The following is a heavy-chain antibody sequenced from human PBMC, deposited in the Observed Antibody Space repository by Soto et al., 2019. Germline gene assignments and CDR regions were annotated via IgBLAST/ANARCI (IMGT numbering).Heavy chain of an antibody. V-gene: IGHV1-69*01. CDR3: ARHHVAARGYNWFDP. CDR2: IIPIFGTA. J-gene: IGHJ5*02. D-gene: IGHD6-6*01. CDR1: GGTFSSYA. Sequence: QVQLVQSGAEVKKPGSSVKVSCKASGGTFSSYAISWVRQAPGQGLEWMGGIIPIFGTANYAQKFQGRVTITADESTRTAYMERSSLRSEDTAVYYCARHHVAARGYNWFDPWGQGTLVTVSP.